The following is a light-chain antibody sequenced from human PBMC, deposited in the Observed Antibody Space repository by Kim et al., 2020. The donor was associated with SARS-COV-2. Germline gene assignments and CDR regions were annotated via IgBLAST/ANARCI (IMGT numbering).Light chain of an antibody. V-gene: IGLV1-47*01. CDR3: ATWDDSLSGWV. Sequence: QSVVTQPPSTSGSPGQRVTISCSGTISNIGDNSVYWYQHLPGTGPKLLIYTNDRRPSGVPDRFSGSKSATSASLAISGLRSEDEADYYCATWDDSLSGWVFGGGTQLTVL. CDR2: TND. CDR1: ISNIGDNS. J-gene: IGLJ3*02.